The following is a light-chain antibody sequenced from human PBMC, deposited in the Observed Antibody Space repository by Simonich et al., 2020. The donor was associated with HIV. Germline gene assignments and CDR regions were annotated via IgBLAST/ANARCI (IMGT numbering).Light chain of an antibody. CDR1: SSDVGGYKY. Sequence: QSALTQPASVSGSPGQSITISCTGTSSDVGGYKYVSWYQQHPGKAPKLIIYYVSNRPSGVSNRFSGSKSGYTASLTTSGLRAEDEADYYCSSYSSSSTWVFGGGTKLTVL. V-gene: IGLV2-14*03. J-gene: IGLJ3*02. CDR3: SSYSSSSTWV. CDR2: YVS.